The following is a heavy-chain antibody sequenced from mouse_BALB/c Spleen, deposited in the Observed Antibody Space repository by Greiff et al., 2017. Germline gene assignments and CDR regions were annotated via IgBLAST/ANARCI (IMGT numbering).Heavy chain of an antibody. CDR2: ISCYNGAT. V-gene: IGHV1S34*01. J-gene: IGHJ3*01. D-gene: IGHD2-1*01. CDR1: GYSFTGYY. CDR3: LYGNTLAY. Sequence: LVKTGASVKISCKASGYSFTGYYMHWVKQSHGKSLEWIGYISCYNGATSYNQKFKGKATFTVDTSSSTAYMQFNSLTSEDSAVYNCLYGNTLAYWGEGSLGTVSA.